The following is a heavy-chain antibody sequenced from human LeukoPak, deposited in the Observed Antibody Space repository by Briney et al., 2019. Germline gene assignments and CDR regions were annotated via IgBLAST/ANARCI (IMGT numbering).Heavy chain of an antibody. CDR2: LHADGNEK. CDR1: GFSLSGYW. J-gene: IGHJ4*02. D-gene: IGHD5-12*01. Sequence: PGGSLRLSCAAYGFSLSGYWMSWVRQAPGKGLEWVARLHADGNEKNFVHSVKGRFTVSRDNAKNSLYLQMNSLRVEDTAVYYCARGGYSFDYPGQGTLVTVSS. V-gene: IGHV3-7*01. CDR3: ARGGYSFDY.